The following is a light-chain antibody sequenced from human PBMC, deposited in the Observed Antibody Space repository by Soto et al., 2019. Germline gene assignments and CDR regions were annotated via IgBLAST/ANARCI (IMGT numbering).Light chain of an antibody. CDR1: SSNIGAGYD. V-gene: IGLV1-40*01. J-gene: IGLJ2*01. Sequence: QAVVTQPPPVSGAPGQRVTISCTGSSSNIGAGYDVHWYQQLPGTAPKLLIYGNSNRPSGVPDRFSGSKSGTSASLAITGLQAEDEADYYCQSYDSSLSGVVFGGGTKLTVL. CDR2: GNS. CDR3: QSYDSSLSGVV.